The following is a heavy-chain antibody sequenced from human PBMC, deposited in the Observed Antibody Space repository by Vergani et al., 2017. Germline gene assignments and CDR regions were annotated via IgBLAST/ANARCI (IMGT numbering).Heavy chain of an antibody. CDR2: IYYRCCT. Sequence: QVQLQESGPGLVKPSETLSLTCPVSGGSISRYYWSWIRQPPGTGLEGIGYIYYRCCTNYNPSLNGRVTISVDTSKNQFSLKLSSVTAADTAVYYCAREHLYYMDVWGKGTTVTVSS. CDR3: AREHLYYMDV. CDR1: GGSISRYY. J-gene: IGHJ6*03. V-gene: IGHV4-59*13.